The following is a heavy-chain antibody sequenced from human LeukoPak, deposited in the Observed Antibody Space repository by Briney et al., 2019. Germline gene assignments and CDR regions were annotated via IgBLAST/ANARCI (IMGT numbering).Heavy chain of an antibody. CDR3: ARGGDYYGSGTLLYYYYMDV. CDR1: GFTFSSYT. V-gene: IGHV3-21*01. D-gene: IGHD3-10*01. J-gene: IGHJ6*03. Sequence: GGSLGLSCAASGFTFSSYTMNWVRQAPGKGLEWVSSISSSTSYIYYADSVKGRFTISRDNAKNSLYLQMNSLRAEDTAVYYCARGGDYYGSGTLLYYYYMDVWGKGTTVTVSS. CDR2: ISSSTSYI.